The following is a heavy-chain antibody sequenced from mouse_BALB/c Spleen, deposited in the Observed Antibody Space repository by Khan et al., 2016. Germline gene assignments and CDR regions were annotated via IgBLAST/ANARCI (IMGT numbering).Heavy chain of an antibody. CDR1: GYTFSTYW. J-gene: IGHJ4*01. V-gene: IGHV1-9*01. CDR3: ARFYYDDDYVMDY. Sequence: QVQLQQSGAELMKPGASVKISCKATGYTFSTYWIEWVKQRPGHGLEWIGEILPGSGSSHYNEKLKGKATFTADTSSNTAYMQLSSLTSEDSAVYCCARFYYDDDYVMDYWGQGTSVTVSS. CDR2: ILPGSGSS. D-gene: IGHD2-4*01.